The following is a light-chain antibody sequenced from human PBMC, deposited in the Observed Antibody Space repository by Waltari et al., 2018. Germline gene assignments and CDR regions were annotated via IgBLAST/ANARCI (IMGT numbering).Light chain of an antibody. J-gene: IGKJ4*01. V-gene: IGKV1-5*03. CDR3: QQYNSYPLT. CDR1: QRISSW. CDR2: QTS. Sequence: DIQMTQSPSTLSASVGDRVTITCRASQRISSWLAWYQQKPGKAPKLLIYQTSTLDTGVPSRFSASGTGTEFTLTVSSLQPDDFATYYCQQYNSYPLTFGGGTNVEIK.